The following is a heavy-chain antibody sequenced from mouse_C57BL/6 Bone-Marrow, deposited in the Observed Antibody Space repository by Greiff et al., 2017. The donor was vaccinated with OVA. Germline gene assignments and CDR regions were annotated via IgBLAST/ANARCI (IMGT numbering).Heavy chain of an antibody. CDR1: GFTFTDYY. Sequence: EVMLVESGRGLVQPGGSLSLSCAASGFTFTDYYMSWVRQPPGKALEWLGFIRNKANGYTTEYSASVKGRFTISRDNSQSILYLQMNALRAEDSATYYCARPITTAVGGAMDYWGQGTSVTVSS. CDR2: IRNKANGYTT. D-gene: IGHD1-1*01. CDR3: ARPITTAVGGAMDY. J-gene: IGHJ4*01. V-gene: IGHV7-3*01.